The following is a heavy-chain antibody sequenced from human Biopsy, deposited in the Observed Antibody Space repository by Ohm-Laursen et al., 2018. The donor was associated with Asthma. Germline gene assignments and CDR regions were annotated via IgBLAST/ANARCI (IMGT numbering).Heavy chain of an antibody. CDR2: LIPVLGTP. Sequence: PPANVACKASGDSFSNYAISWARQAPGYGIEWLGVLIPVLGTPDHAQMFEGRVTITADESTSTAYMELSSLSSEDSAVYYCARGYSGSDRIVYYYSGLEVWGQGTTVSVSS. J-gene: IGHJ6*02. V-gene: IGHV1-69*01. CDR3: ARGYSGSDRIVYYYSGLEV. CDR1: GDSFSNYA. D-gene: IGHD5-12*01.